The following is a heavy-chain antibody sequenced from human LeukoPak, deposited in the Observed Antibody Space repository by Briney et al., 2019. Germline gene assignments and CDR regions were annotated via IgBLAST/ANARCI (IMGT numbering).Heavy chain of an antibody. CDR1: GGSFSGYY. CDR3: ARGRAYADYVWGSYRYTHLDY. J-gene: IGHJ4*02. Sequence: SETLSLTCALYGGSFSGYYWSGIRQPPGKGLAGIGEINHSESTEYNPSFKSRVTISVDTSKHEFSLKLSSVIAADTAVYYCARGRAYADYVWGSYRYTHLDYWGQGTLVTVSS. D-gene: IGHD3-16*02. V-gene: IGHV4-34*01. CDR2: INHSEST.